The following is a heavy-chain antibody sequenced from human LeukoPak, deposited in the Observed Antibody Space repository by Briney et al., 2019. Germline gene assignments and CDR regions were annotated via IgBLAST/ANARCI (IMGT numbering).Heavy chain of an antibody. V-gene: IGHV3-33*01. J-gene: IGHJ4*02. D-gene: IGHD1-26*01. CDR3: ATHSGNYPRGYFDY. Sequence: PGGSLRLSCAASGFTFSGHGMHWVRQAPGKGLEWVAVIWYDGSNKYYADSVKGRFTISGDNSKNRLYLQMNSLRAEDTAVYYCATHSGNYPRGYFDYWGQGTLVTVSS. CDR1: GFTFSGHG. CDR2: IWYDGSNK.